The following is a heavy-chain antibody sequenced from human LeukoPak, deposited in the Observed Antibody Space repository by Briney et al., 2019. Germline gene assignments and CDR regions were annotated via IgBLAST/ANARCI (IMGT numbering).Heavy chain of an antibody. CDR3: IKGVPSTSGWYPWDY. Sequence: GGSLRLSCAASGFTFDDYAMHWVRQARGKGLEWVSGISWDSSNIAYADSVKGRFTISRDNAKNSLYLQMNSLRLEDTAFYYCIKGVPSTSGWYPWDYWGQGTLVTVSS. D-gene: IGHD6-13*01. CDR1: GFTFDDYA. V-gene: IGHV3-9*01. CDR2: ISWDSSNI. J-gene: IGHJ4*02.